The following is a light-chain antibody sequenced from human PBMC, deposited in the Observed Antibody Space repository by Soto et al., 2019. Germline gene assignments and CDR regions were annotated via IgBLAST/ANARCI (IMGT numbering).Light chain of an antibody. V-gene: IGKV3-11*01. Sequence: EIVLTQSPATLSLSPGERATLSCRASQSVSNYLAWYQQKPGQAPRLLIYDASNRATGIPARCSGSGSGTDFTLTISTLEPEDFAVYYCQQHINRLSFGGGTKVEIK. CDR3: QQHINRLS. CDR2: DAS. J-gene: IGKJ4*01. CDR1: QSVSNY.